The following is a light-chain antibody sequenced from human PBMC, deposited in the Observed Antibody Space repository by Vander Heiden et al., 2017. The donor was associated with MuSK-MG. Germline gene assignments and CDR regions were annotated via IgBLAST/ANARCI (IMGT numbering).Light chain of an antibody. J-gene: IGLJ2*01. CDR2: EVS. V-gene: IGLV2-23*02. CDR3: SSYSGSSTLV. CDR1: TSHVGSYNL. Sequence: QSVLSPPAPVSGPRGQPIPISCTGTTSHVGSYNLVSWYQQYPGKAPKLMIYEVSKRPSGVSNRFSGSKSGNTTSLTISGLQAEDEADYYCSSYSGSSTLVFGGGTKLTVL.